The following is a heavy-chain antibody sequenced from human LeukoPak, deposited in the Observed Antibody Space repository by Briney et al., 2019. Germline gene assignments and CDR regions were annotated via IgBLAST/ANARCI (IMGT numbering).Heavy chain of an antibody. CDR3: AKDRYAGRY. CDR2: ITGSGDNT. V-gene: IGHV3-23*01. J-gene: IGHJ4*02. D-gene: IGHD5-12*01. Sequence: GGSLRLSCAASGFTFSSYSMNWVRQAPGKGLEWLSFITGSGDNTYYADSVKGRFSISRDNSESTLYLQMNSLRVEDTAVYYCAKDRYAGRYWGQGILVTVSS. CDR1: GFTFSSYS.